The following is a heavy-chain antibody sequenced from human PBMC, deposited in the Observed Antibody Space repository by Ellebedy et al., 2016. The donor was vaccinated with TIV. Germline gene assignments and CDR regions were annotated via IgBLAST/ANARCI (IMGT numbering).Heavy chain of an antibody. V-gene: IGHV4-30-2*01. J-gene: IGHJ4*02. CDR2: IYHSGST. CDR1: GGSISSGGYS. CDR3: ARGFFADY. Sequence: SETLSLTXAVSGGSISSGGYSWSWIRQPPGKGLEWIGYIYHSGSTNYNPSLKSRVTISVDTSKNQFSLKLSSVTAADTAVYYCARGFFADYWGQGTLVTVSS.